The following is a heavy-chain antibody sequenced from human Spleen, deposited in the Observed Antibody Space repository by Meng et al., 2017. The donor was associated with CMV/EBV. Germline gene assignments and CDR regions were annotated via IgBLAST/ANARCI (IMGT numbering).Heavy chain of an antibody. V-gene: IGHV4-59*01. CDR1: GGSISSYY. CDR2: VYYRGGST. D-gene: IGHD3-3*01. Sequence: SETLSLTCTVSGGSISSYYWSWIRQPPGKGLEWIGYVYYRGGSTNYNPSLKNRVSISIDTSKNEFSLKLTSVTAADTAVYYCARDTAPTEIFGVVIHYAMDVWGQGTTVTVSS. CDR3: ARDTAPTEIFGVVIHYAMDV. J-gene: IGHJ6*02.